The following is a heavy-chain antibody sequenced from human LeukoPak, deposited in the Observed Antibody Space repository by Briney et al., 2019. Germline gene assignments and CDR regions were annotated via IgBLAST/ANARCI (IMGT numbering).Heavy chain of an antibody. V-gene: IGHV4-61*02. CDR3: ARDRYGSYYDSSGYTYYFDY. J-gene: IGHJ4*02. CDR2: IYTSGST. Sequence: SETLSLTCTVSGGSISSGSYYWSWIRQPAGKGLEWIGRIYTSGSTNYNPSLKSRVIISVDTSKNQFSLKLSSVTAADTAVYYCARDRYGSYYDSSGYTYYFDYWGQGTLVTVSS. CDR1: GGSISSGSYY. D-gene: IGHD3-22*01.